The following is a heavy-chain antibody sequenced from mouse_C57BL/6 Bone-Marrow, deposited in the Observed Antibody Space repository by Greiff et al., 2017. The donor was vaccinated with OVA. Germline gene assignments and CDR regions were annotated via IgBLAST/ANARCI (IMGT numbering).Heavy chain of an antibody. J-gene: IGHJ4*01. CDR1: GFNIKDYY. CDR2: IDPEGGET. D-gene: IGHD1-1*01. CDR3: ARWTTSYAMDY. Sequence: VQLQQSGAELVKPGASVKLSCTASGFNIKDYYMHWVKQRTEQGLEWIGRIDPEGGETKYAPKFQGKATITADTSSNTASLLLSSLASDDTAVYYCARWTTSYAMDYWGQGTAVTVSS. V-gene: IGHV14-2*01.